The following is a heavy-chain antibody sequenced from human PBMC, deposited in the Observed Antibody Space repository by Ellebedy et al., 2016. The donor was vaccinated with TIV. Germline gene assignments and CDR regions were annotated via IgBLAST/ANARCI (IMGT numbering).Heavy chain of an antibody. D-gene: IGHD6-19*01. CDR2: MYDSEHI. Sequence: SETLSLXXTVSSGSISGYYWNWIRQPPGKGLEWIGYMYDSEHIDYNPSLRSRVTLSIDTSKNQFSLKLSSVTAADTAVYYCARSKKGDSSGWYFWFDPWGQGTLVTVSS. CDR1: SGSISGYY. CDR3: ARSKKGDSSGWYFWFDP. V-gene: IGHV4-59*01. J-gene: IGHJ5*02.